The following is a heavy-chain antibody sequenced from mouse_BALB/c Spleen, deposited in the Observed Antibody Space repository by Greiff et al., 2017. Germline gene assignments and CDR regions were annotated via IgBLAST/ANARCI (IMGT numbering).Heavy chain of an antibody. CDR2: INPSNGGT. CDR3: TRGVYDGYYFWFAY. Sequence: QVQLQQSGAELVKPGASVKLSCKASSYTFTSYYMYWVKQRPGQGLEWIGEINPSNGGTNFNEKFKSKATLTVDKSSSTAYMQLSSLTSEDSAVYYCTRGVYDGYYFWFAYWGQGTLVTVSA. J-gene: IGHJ3*01. CDR1: SYTFTSYY. D-gene: IGHD2-3*01. V-gene: IGHV1S81*02.